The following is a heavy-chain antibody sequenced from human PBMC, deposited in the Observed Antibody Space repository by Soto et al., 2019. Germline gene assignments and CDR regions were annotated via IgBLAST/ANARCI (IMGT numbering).Heavy chain of an antibody. Sequence: QVQLVQSGAEVKKPGASVKVSCKASGYTFTSYGIRWVRQAPGQGLEWMGWISAYNGNTNDAQQLQGRVTMTTDTATNTAYIERRRLGSDDTVVNFWASRYCSGGSCYPDAFDIWVQGTTVTDSS. CDR1: GYTFTSYG. CDR2: ISAYNGNT. V-gene: IGHV1-18*01. J-gene: IGHJ3*02. CDR3: ASRYCSGGSCYPDAFDI. D-gene: IGHD2-15*01.